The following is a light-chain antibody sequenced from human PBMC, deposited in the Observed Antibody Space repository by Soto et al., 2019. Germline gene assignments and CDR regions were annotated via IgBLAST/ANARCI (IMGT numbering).Light chain of an antibody. CDR3: QQLNSYPLT. CDR2: AAS. Sequence: IQLTQSPSSLSASVGDRVTITCRASQGISSYLAWYQQQPGKAPKLLIYAASTLQSGVPSRFSGSGSGTDFTLTISSLQPEDFATDYCQQLNSYPLTFGGGTQVEIK. J-gene: IGKJ4*01. CDR1: QGISSY. V-gene: IGKV1-9*01.